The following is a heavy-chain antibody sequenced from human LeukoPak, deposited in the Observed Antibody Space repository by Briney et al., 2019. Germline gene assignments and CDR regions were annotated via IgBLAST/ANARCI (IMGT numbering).Heavy chain of an antibody. V-gene: IGHV5-10-1*01. CDR1: GYSFTSYW. D-gene: IGHD2-15*01. J-gene: IGHJ4*02. Sequence: GESLKISCKGSGYSFTSYWISWVRQMPGKGLEWMGRIDPSDSYTNYSPSFQGHVTISADKSISTAYLQWSSLKASDTAMYYCARGSPYCSGSSCYLNWSQGTLVTVSS. CDR2: IDPSDSYT. CDR3: ARGSPYCSGSSCYLN.